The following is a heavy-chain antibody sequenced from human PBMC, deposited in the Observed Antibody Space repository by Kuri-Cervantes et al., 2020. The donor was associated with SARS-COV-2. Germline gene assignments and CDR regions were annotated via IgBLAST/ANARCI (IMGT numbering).Heavy chain of an antibody. CDR2: IKQDGSEK. J-gene: IGHJ6*04. V-gene: IGHV3-7*01. CDR1: GFTFSSYE. CDR3: AREGEQQLAEKVPRLDV. Sequence: GGSLRLSCAASGFTFSSYEMNWVRQAPGKGLEWVANIKQDGSEKYYVDSVKGRFTISRDNAKNSLYLQMNSLRAEDTAVYYCAREGEQQLAEKVPRLDVWGKGTTVTVSS. D-gene: IGHD6-13*01.